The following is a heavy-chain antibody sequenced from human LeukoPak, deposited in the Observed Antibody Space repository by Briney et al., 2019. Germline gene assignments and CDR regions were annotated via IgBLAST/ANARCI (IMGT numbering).Heavy chain of an antibody. Sequence: GGSLRLSCAASGFTFSTYSMTWVRQAPGKGLEWVSYITSSSTTIYYADSVKGRFTTSRDNVKNSLHLQMNSLRVEDTAVYYCTRDPHALDYWGQGTLVTVSS. CDR2: ITSSSTTI. V-gene: IGHV3-48*01. CDR3: TRDPHALDY. J-gene: IGHJ4*02. CDR1: GFTFSTYS.